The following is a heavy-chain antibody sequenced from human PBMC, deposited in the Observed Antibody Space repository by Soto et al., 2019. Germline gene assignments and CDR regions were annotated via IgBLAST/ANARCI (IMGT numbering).Heavy chain of an antibody. CDR3: TTDPIDTRGSIAVAGRRYVDY. Sequence: ASVKVYCKTSGFTFTSYDINRVRQDNGQGLEWMGWVNPNSGNTDYAQKFQGRVTMTRNTSITTAYMELNSLKTEDTAVYYCTTDPIDTRGSIAVAGRRYVDYWGQGTLVTVSS. D-gene: IGHD6-19*01. CDR1: GFTFTSYD. CDR2: VNPNSGNT. V-gene: IGHV1-8*01. J-gene: IGHJ4*02.